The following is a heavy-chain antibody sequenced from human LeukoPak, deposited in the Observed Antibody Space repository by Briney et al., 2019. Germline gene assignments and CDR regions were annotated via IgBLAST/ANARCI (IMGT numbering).Heavy chain of an antibody. CDR3: TREFPSSIAVAGTPFDY. D-gene: IGHD6-19*01. V-gene: IGHV3-49*04. J-gene: IGHJ4*02. CDR2: IRSKAYGGTT. CDR1: GYTFGDYA. Sequence: GGSLRLSCTASGYTFGDYAMSWVRQAPGKGLEWVGFIRSKAYGGTTEYAASVKGRFTILRDDSKGITYLQMNSLKTEDTAMYYCTREFPSSIAVAGTPFDYWGQGTLVTVSS.